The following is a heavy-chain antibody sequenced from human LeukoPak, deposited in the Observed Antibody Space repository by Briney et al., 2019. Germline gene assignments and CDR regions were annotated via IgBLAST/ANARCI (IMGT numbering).Heavy chain of an antibody. CDR2: INSDASST. CDR3: ARECGDGYNYFDY. CDR1: GFTFSSYW. J-gene: IGHJ4*02. V-gene: IGHV3-74*01. Sequence: GGSLRLSCAASGFTFSSYWMHWVRQVPGKGLVWVSRINSDASSTNYADSVKGRFTISRDNSKNTLYLQMNSLRAEDTAVYYCARECGDGYNYFDYWGQGTLVTVSS. D-gene: IGHD5-24*01.